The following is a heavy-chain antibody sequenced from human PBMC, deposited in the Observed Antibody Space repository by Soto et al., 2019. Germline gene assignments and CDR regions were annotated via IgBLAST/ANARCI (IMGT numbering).Heavy chain of an antibody. D-gene: IGHD3-16*01. V-gene: IGHV4-59*01. CDR1: GGSISSNY. CDR3: ASLRGNYVDH. Sequence: PSETLSLTCTASGGSISSNYRSWIRQPPGKGLEWIGNIYYTGSTNYNPSLKSRVTMSVDTSNNQFSLKLNSVAAADTAVYYCASLRGNYVDHWGQGTLVTVSS. CDR2: IYYTGST. J-gene: IGHJ4*02.